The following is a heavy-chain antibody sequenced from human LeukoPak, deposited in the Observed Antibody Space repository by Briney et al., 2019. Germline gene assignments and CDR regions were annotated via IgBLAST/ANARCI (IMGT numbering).Heavy chain of an antibody. D-gene: IGHD3-22*01. V-gene: IGHV4-34*01. CDR2: VHRSGSV. CDR1: GGSFSGYS. J-gene: IGHJ4*02. CDR3: AGGPQYFDSTGYPQDILTN. Sequence: SETLSLTCDVSGGSFSGYSWSWIRHPLGGGLEWIGQVHRSGSVNYNPSPRSRVTMSLDTSKSHFSLTLTSVTAADTAVYYCAGGPQYFDSTGYPQDILTNWGQGTLVTVSS.